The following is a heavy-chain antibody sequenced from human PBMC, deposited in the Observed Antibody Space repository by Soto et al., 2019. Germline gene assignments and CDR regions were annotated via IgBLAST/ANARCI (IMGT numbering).Heavy chain of an antibody. V-gene: IGHV2-5*02. CDR1: GISLTSSGVG. Sequence: QITLKESGPTLVKRTQTLTLTCTLSGISLTSSGVGVGWICQSPGKALEWLAIIYWDADQRYSQSLGSRGTITTDTSKNQVVLTVTNMVPLDTGTYYWAFDWNADRRNVGMGVWVQGTTVTVSS. CDR3: AFDWNADRRNVGMGV. J-gene: IGHJ6*02. D-gene: IGHD3-9*01. CDR2: IYWDADQ.